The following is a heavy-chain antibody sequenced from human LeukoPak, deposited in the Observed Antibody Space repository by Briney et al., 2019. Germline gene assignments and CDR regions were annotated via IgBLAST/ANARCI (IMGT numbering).Heavy chain of an antibody. Sequence: GGSLRLSCAASGFTFSSYSMNWVRQAPGKGLEWVSSISSSSSYIYYADSVKGRFTIPRDNAKNSLYLQMNSLRAEDTAVYYCARIYCGTIWSDGRQFVDVWGKGTTVTVSS. V-gene: IGHV3-21*01. J-gene: IGHJ6*04. CDR3: ARIYCGTIWSDGRQFVDV. D-gene: IGHD2-21*01. CDR1: GFTFSSYS. CDR2: ISSSSSYI.